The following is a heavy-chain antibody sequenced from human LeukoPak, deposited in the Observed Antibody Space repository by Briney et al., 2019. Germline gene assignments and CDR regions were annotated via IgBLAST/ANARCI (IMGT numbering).Heavy chain of an antibody. CDR2: ISFNGNNK. CDR1: GFPFSTYV. Sequence: GGSLRLSCAASGFPFSTYVMHWVRQAPGKGLEWMAFISFNGNNKQYRDSLKGRFTISRDNSKNTLFLQMDSLRPEDTSVYYCAKLGQRVPENWGQGALVTVSS. D-gene: IGHD6-6*01. J-gene: IGHJ4*02. CDR3: AKLGQRVPEN. V-gene: IGHV3-30*18.